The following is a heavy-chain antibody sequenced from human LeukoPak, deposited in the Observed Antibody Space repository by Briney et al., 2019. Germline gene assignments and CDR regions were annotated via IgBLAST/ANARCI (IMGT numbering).Heavy chain of an antibody. CDR1: GGSLSGYY. V-gene: IGHV4-34*01. CDR2: INHSGST. Sequence: SETLSLTCAVYGGSLSGYYWSWIRQPPGKGLEWIGEINHSGSTNYNPSLKSRVTISVDTSKNQFSLKLSSVTAADTAVYYCARGMFRGVHEIDWFDPWGQGTLVTVSS. CDR3: ARGMFRGVHEIDWFDP. J-gene: IGHJ5*02. D-gene: IGHD3-10*01.